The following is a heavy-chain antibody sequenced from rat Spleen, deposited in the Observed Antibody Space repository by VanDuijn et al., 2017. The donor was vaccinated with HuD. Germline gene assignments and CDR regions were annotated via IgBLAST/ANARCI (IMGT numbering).Heavy chain of an antibody. Sequence: EVQLVEPGGGLVQPGRSLKLSCAASGFTFSNYGMAGVRQAPTKGLEWVATLSYDGTTTYYRDFVKGRFTISRDVAKITLFLQMDSLRSEDTASYYCARRHFGYTDYFDYWGQGVIVTVSS. J-gene: IGHJ2*01. V-gene: IGHV5-29*01. CDR2: LSYDGTTT. CDR1: GFTFSNYG. CDR3: ARRHFGYTDYFDY. D-gene: IGHD1-4*01.